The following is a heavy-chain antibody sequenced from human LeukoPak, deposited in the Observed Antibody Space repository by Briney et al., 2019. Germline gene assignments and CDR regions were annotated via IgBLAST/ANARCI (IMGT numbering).Heavy chain of an antibody. CDR1: GFTFSSYG. CDR2: ISGSGGST. V-gene: IGHV3-23*01. D-gene: IGHD3-3*01. CDR3: TRHVEWFNNWFDP. J-gene: IGHJ5*02. Sequence: GGSLRLSCAASGFTFSSYGMSWVRHAPGKGLEWVSAISGSGGSTYSADSVKGRFTISRDNSKNTLYLQMNSLRAEDTAVYYCTRHVEWFNNWFDPWGQGTLVTVSS.